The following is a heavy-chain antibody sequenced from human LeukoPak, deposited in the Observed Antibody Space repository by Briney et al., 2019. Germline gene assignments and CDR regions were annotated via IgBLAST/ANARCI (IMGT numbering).Heavy chain of an antibody. CDR2: IYTSGST. CDR1: GGSISSYY. J-gene: IGHJ4*02. D-gene: IGHD5-12*01. V-gene: IGHV4-4*09. Sequence: PSGTLSLTCTVSGGSISSYYWSWIRQPPGKGLEWIGYIYTSGSTNYNPSLKSRVTISVDTSRNQFSLKLSSVTAADTAVYYCARSLGYDDREYYFDYWGQGTLVTVSS. CDR3: ARSLGYDDREYYFDY.